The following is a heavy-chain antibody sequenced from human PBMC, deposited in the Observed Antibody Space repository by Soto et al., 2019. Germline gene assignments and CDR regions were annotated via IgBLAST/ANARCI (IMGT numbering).Heavy chain of an antibody. J-gene: IGHJ6*02. CDR3: AHSGGRGPFYYYYGMDV. D-gene: IGHD3-10*01. Sequence: QITLKESGPTLVKPPQTLTLTCTFSGFSLSTSGVGVGWIRQPPGKALEWLALIYWDDDKRYSPSLQSRLTITKDTSKNQVVLTMTNTDSVDTATDYFAHSGGRGPFYYYYGMDVWGQGTTVTVSS. CDR1: GFSLSTSGVG. CDR2: IYWDDDK. V-gene: IGHV2-5*02.